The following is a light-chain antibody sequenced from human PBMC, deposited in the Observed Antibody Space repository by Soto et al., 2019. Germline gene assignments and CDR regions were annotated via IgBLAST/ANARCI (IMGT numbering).Light chain of an antibody. J-gene: IGLJ1*01. CDR3: CSYAGSTTSYV. CDR1: SSDVGTYVL. Sequence: QSVLTQPASVSGSPGQPITVSCTVPSSDVGTYVLVSWYQQHPGRPPKLIIFEGTKRPSGLSNRFSGSQSGNTASLTISGLQAEDEADYYCCSYAGSTTSYVFGPGTKVTVL. V-gene: IGLV2-23*01. CDR2: EGT.